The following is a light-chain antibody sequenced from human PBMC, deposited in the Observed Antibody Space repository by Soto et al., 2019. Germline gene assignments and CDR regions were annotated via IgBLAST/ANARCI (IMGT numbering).Light chain of an antibody. CDR3: QHYNNWPFT. J-gene: IGKJ2*01. CDR1: QTISSW. V-gene: IGKV1-5*03. CDR2: KAS. Sequence: DIQMTQSPSTLSGSVGDRVTITCRASQTISSWLAWYQQKPGKAPKLLIYKASTLKSGVPARFSGSGSGTDFTLTITSLEPEDFAVYYCQHYNNWPFTFGQGTKVDIK.